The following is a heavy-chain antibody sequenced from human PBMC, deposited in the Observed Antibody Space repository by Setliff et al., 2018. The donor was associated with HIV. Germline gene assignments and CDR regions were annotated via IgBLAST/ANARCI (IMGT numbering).Heavy chain of an antibody. D-gene: IGHD6-13*01. CDR2: IYPGDSDT. CDR1: GYSFTNYW. Sequence: GESLKISCKGSGYSFTNYWIGWVRQMPGKGLEWMGIIYPGDSDTNHNPSLKSRVTISIDTSKNQFSLKLTSVTSADTAVYFCARGLSSPFATGLWGQGTLVTVSS. V-gene: IGHV5-51*01. CDR3: ARGLSSPFATGL. J-gene: IGHJ4*02.